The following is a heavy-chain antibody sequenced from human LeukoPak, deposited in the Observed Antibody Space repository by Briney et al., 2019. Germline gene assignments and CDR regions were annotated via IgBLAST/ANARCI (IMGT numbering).Heavy chain of an antibody. CDR3: ARLAGNNWLDP. V-gene: IGHV5-51*01. CDR2: IYPGDSDT. J-gene: IGHJ5*02. Sequence: GESLQISCQSSGHSFASYWIGWVRPVPGQGMEWMGIIYPGDSDTRYSPSFEGQVTISVDKSITTAYLQWTSLKASDTAMYYCARLAGNNWLDPWGQGTLVTVSS. CDR1: GHSFASYW.